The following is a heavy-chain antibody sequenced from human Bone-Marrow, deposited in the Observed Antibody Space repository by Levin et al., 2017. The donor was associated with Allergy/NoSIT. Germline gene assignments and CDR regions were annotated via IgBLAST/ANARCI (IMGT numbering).Heavy chain of an antibody. Sequence: PSETLSLTCSVSGASISSPDYYWTWVRQPPGKGLEWIGSIYYTGNTYYNPSLRSRVTISADTSKNQFFLRLNSVTAADTAVYYCARDRQLTGSFGFWGQGTLVNVSS. CDR2: IYYTGNT. D-gene: IGHD1-1*01. J-gene: IGHJ4*02. V-gene: IGHV4-39*07. CDR3: ARDRQLTGSFGF. CDR1: GASISSPDYY.